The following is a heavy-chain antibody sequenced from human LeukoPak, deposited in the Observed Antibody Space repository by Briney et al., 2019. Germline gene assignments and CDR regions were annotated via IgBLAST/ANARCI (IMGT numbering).Heavy chain of an antibody. CDR2: INHSGST. V-gene: IGHV4-34*01. J-gene: IGHJ6*02. D-gene: IGHD3-10*01. CDR3: ARRRTGSYGSVSRGYYYYYYGMDV. Sequence: PSETLSLTCAVYGGSFGGYYWSWIRQPPGKGLEWIGEINHSGSTNYNPSLKSRVTISVDTSKNQFSLKLSSVTAADTAVYYCARRRTGSYGSVSRGYYYYYYGMDVSGQGTTVTVSS. CDR1: GGSFGGYY.